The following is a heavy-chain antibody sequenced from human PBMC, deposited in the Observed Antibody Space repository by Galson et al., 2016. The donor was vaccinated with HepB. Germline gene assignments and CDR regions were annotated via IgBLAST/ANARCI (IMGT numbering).Heavy chain of an antibody. CDR3: ARIFLRKTNWFDP. V-gene: IGHV3-11*06. Sequence: SLRLSCAASGFTFSDYYMTWIRQAPGKGLEYVSYISGESTYRHYADSVKGRFTISRDNGQNSVDLQMNNLRVEDTALYYCARIFLRKTNWFDPWGQGTPVTVSS. CDR1: GFTFSDYY. CDR2: ISGESTYR. J-gene: IGHJ5*02.